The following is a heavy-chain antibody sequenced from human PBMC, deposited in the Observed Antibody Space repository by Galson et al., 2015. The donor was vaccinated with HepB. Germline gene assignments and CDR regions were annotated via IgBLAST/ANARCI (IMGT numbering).Heavy chain of an antibody. Sequence: SLRLSCAASGFTVSRNYMSWVRQAPGKGLEWVSVIYSGGSTYYADSVKGRFTISRDNSKNTLYLQMNSLRAEDTAVYYCARDPGGWYVSDYYYYMDVWGKGTTVTVSS. CDR2: IYSGGST. CDR3: ARDPGGWYVSDYYYYMDV. D-gene: IGHD6-19*01. V-gene: IGHV3-53*01. CDR1: GFTVSRNY. J-gene: IGHJ6*03.